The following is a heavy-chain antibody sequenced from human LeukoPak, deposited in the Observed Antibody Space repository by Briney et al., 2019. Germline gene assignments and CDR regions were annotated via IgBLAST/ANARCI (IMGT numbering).Heavy chain of an antibody. D-gene: IGHD3-22*01. J-gene: IGHJ4*02. CDR3: ARHTYYYDSSGYYPGY. CDR1: GYSFTSYW. V-gene: IGHV5-10-1*01. Sequence: GESLRISCKGSGYSFTSYWISWVRQMPGKGLEWMGRIDPSDSYTNYSPSFQGHVTISADKSISTAYLQWSSLEASDTAMYYCARHTYYYDSSGYYPGYWGQGTLVTVSS. CDR2: IDPSDSYT.